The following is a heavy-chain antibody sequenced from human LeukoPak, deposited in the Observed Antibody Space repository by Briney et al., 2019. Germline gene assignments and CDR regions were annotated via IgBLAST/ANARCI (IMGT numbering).Heavy chain of an antibody. CDR2: LCSSRSTI. V-gene: IGHV3-48*03. J-gene: IGHJ5*02. Sequence: GGSLRLSCAASGSTFSSYEMNWVRQAPGKGLEWVSYLCSSRSTIYYADSVKGRFTISRDNAKNSLYLQVNSLRAEDTAVYYCAREGIAVAGNWFDPWGQGTLVTVSS. CDR1: GSTFSSYE. D-gene: IGHD6-19*01. CDR3: AREGIAVAGNWFDP.